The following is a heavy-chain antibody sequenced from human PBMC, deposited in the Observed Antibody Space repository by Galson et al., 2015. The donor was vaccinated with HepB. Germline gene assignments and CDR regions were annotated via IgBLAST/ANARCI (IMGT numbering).Heavy chain of an antibody. CDR2: INAGNGNT. CDR3: ARESGYYDSSGPIDY. J-gene: IGHJ4*02. V-gene: IGHV1-3*01. CDR1: GYTFTSYA. Sequence: SVKVSCKASGYTFTSYAMHWVRQAPGQRLEWMGWINAGNGNTKYSQKFQGRVTITRDTSASTAYMELSSLRSEDTAVYYCARESGYYDSSGPIDYWGQGTLVTVSS. D-gene: IGHD3-22*01.